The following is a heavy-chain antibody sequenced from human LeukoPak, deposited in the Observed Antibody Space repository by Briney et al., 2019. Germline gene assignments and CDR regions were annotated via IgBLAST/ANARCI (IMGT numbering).Heavy chain of an antibody. CDR3: ARYQLLFTDEY. D-gene: IGHD2-2*01. V-gene: IGHV4-39*01. Sequence: TSETLSLTCTVSGGSISSSSYYWGWIRQPLGKGLEWIGSIYYSGSTYYNPSLKSRVTISVDTSKNQFSLKLSSVTAADTAVYYCARYQLLFTDEYWGQGTLVTVSS. CDR2: IYYSGST. CDR1: GGSISSSSYY. J-gene: IGHJ4*02.